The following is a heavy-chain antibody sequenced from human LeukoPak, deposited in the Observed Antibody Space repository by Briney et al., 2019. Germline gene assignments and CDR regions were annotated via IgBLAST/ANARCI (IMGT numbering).Heavy chain of an antibody. Sequence: SVKVSCKASGGTFSSYAISWVRQAPGQGLEWMGGIIPIFGTANYAQKFQGRVMITADESTSTAYMELSSLRSEDTAVYYCAGGLKYSSGWYNWFDPWGQGTLVTVSS. CDR3: AGGLKYSSGWYNWFDP. CDR1: GGTFSSYA. D-gene: IGHD6-19*01. V-gene: IGHV1-69*13. J-gene: IGHJ5*02. CDR2: IIPIFGTA.